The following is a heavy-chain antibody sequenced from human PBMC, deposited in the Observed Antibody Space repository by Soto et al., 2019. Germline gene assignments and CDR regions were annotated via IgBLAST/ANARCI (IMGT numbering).Heavy chain of an antibody. CDR1: GGTFSSYA. J-gene: IGHJ4*02. V-gene: IGHV1-69*13. CDR2: IIPIFGTA. D-gene: IGHD6-6*01. CDR3: ARDSSSWYYFDY. Sequence: ASVKVSCKASGGTFSSYAISWVRQAPGQGLEWMGGIIPIFGTANYAQKFQGRVTITADESTSTAYMELSSLRSEDTAVYYCARDSSSWYYFDYWGQGTLVTVSS.